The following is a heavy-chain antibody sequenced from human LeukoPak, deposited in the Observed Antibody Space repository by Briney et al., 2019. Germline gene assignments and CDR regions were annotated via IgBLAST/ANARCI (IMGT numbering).Heavy chain of an antibody. D-gene: IGHD2-15*01. CDR3: ARFPGSAEYRHYYYMDV. J-gene: IGHJ6*03. Sequence: SETLSLTCTVSGGSISSYYWSWIRQPPGKGLECIGYVYYSDSTNYNPSLKSRVTVSVDTSKNQFSLKLTSVTAADTAVYYCARFPGSAEYRHYYYMDVWGKGTTVTVSS. CDR2: VYYSDST. V-gene: IGHV4-59*01. CDR1: GGSISSYY.